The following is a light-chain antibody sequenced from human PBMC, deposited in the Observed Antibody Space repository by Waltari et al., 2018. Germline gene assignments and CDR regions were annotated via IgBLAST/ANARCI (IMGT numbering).Light chain of an antibody. V-gene: IGKV3-11*01. CDR1: QSVGRS. Sequence: EVVLTQSPATLSLSPGDRATLSCRARQSVGRSLSWYQQKPGQPPRLLIYDASTRATGIPARISGSGSGTDFTLTIGSLESEDFAVYFCLQRSNWPPTFGGGTTVEIK. CDR2: DAS. CDR3: LQRSNWPPT. J-gene: IGKJ4*01.